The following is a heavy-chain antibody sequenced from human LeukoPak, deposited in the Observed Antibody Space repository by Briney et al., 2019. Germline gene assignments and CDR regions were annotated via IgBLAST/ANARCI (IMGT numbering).Heavy chain of an antibody. CDR1: GFPFHDHD. V-gene: IGHV3-30*18. CDR3: AKTLDGFWPQFDF. J-gene: IGHJ4*02. D-gene: IGHD5-24*01. Sequence: GGSLRLSCAASGFPFHDHDMYWVRQTPGKGLEWVALISHGGGKEHYAESVKGRFTISRDNSRNTVYLQMSSLRSDATAIYYCAKTLDGFWPQFDFWGQGTLLTVSS. CDR2: ISHGGGKE.